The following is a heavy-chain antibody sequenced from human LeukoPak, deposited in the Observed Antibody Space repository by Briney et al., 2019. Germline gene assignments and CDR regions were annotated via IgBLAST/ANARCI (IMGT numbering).Heavy chain of an antibody. V-gene: IGHV3-13*01. D-gene: IGHD3-3*01. Sequence: GGSLRLSCAASGCTFSSYDMHWVRQATGKGLEWVSAIGTAGDTYYPGSVKGRFTISRENAKNSLYLQMNSLRAGDTAVYYCARGPRNVYYDFRSGYYWGIDYWGQGTLVTVSS. CDR1: GCTFSSYD. CDR3: ARGPRNVYYDFRSGYYWGIDY. CDR2: IGTAGDT. J-gene: IGHJ4*02.